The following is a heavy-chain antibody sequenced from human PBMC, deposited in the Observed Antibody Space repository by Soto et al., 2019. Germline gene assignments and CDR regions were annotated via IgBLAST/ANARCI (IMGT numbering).Heavy chain of an antibody. Sequence: QVQLVESGGGVVQPGRSLRLTCAASGFIFSGSGMHWVRQAPGKGLEWVALVTNDGIRKYYGDSVTGRFTISRDNAENTLYLQMNSLRAEDTAVYYCVRWVGGSMYDNSGKYDSWGQGTLVTVSS. D-gene: IGHD3-22*01. V-gene: IGHV3-30*03. J-gene: IGHJ5*01. CDR1: GFIFSGSG. CDR2: VTNDGIRK. CDR3: VRWVGGSMYDNSGKYDS.